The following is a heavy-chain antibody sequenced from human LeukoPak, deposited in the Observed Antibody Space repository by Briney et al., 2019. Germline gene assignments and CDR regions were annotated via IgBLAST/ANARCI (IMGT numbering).Heavy chain of an antibody. CDR3: AKTFYGDYGDY. CDR1: GFTFSSYA. J-gene: IGHJ4*02. D-gene: IGHD4-17*01. V-gene: IGHV3-23*01. Sequence: PGGSLRLSCAAPGFTFSSYAMSSVRQAPGKGLELVSAISGSGGSTYYGDSVEGRFTISRDNSKNTLYLQMNSLRAEDTAVYYCAKTFYGDYGDYWGQGTLVTVSS. CDR2: ISGSGGST.